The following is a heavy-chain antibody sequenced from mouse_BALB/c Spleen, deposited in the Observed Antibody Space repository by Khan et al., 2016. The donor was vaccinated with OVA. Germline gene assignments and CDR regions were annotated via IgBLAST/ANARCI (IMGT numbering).Heavy chain of an antibody. V-gene: IGHV1-77*01. CDR1: GYTFTDYY. J-gene: IGHJ3*01. CDR2: INPGSGNS. CDR3: AREWGAWFAY. Sequence: VQLKQSGAELARPGASVKLSCKASGYTFTDYYIDWVQQRTGQGLEWIGEINPGSGNSYYNEKFKGKATLTADKSSNTAFVQLSSLTSDDSAVYFCAREWGAWFAYWGQGTLVTVSA.